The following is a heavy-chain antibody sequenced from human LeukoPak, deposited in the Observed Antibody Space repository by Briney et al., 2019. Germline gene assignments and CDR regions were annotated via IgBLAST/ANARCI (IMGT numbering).Heavy chain of an antibody. D-gene: IGHD3-10*01. Sequence: GGSLRLSCAASGFTFSSYSMNWVRQAPGKGLEWVSYISSSSSTIYYADSVKGRFTISRDNARNSLYLQMNSLSDEDTAVYYCARDPYGSGSYSTGYWGQGTLVTVSS. CDR2: ISSSSSTI. CDR3: ARDPYGSGSYSTGY. J-gene: IGHJ4*02. V-gene: IGHV3-48*02. CDR1: GFTFSSYS.